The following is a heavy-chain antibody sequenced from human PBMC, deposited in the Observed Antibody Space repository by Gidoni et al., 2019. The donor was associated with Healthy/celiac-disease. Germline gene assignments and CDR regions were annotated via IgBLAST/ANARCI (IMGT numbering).Heavy chain of an antibody. CDR1: GFTFSSYA. D-gene: IGHD3-22*01. CDR3: AKDGGGYYDSSGYYSEY. J-gene: IGHJ4*02. CDR2: ISGSGGST. V-gene: IGHV3-23*01. Sequence: EVQLLESGGGLVQPGGSLRLSCAASGFTFSSYAMSWVRQAPGKGLEWVSAISGSGGSTYYADSVKGRFTISRDNFKNTLYLQMNSLRAEDTAVYYCAKDGGGYYDSSGYYSEYWGQGTLVTVSS.